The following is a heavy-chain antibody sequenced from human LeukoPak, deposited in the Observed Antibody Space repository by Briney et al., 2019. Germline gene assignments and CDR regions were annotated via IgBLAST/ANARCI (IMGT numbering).Heavy chain of an antibody. V-gene: IGHV4-61*02. CDR3: ARDLPHCGADCYSRWFDL. CDR1: GGSINSGSYY. D-gene: IGHD2-21*01. J-gene: IGHJ5*02. Sequence: SETLSLTCTVSGGSINSGSYYWNWIRQSAGKGLEWIGRIHTSGSTTYNPSLKSRVTISVDTSKNQISLKLNSVTAADTAMYYCARDLPHCGADCYSRWFDLWGQGTLVTVSS. CDR2: IHTSGST.